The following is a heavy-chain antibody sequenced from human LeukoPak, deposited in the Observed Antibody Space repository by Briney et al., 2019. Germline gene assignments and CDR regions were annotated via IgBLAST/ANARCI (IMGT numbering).Heavy chain of an antibody. Sequence: GGSLRLSCAASGFTFSSYSMNWVRQAPGKGLEWVSSISSSSSYIYYADSVKGRFTISRDNAKNSLYLQMNSLRAEDTAVYYCAKGYDILTGYPYYFDYWGQGTLVTVSS. J-gene: IGHJ4*02. CDR2: ISSSSSYI. V-gene: IGHV3-21*01. CDR1: GFTFSSYS. CDR3: AKGYDILTGYPYYFDY. D-gene: IGHD3-9*01.